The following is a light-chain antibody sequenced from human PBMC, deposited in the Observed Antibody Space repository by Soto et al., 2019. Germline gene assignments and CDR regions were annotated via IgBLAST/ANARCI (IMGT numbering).Light chain of an antibody. CDR1: QSVSSNY. CDR3: QQYGSSPRT. Sequence: EIVLTQSPGTLSLSPGERATLSCRASQSVSSNYLAWYQQKPGQAPRLLIFAASSRATGIPDRFSGSGSGTDFTLTISRLEPEDFVVYYCQQYGSSPRTFGQGTKLEIK. V-gene: IGKV3-20*01. J-gene: IGKJ2*01. CDR2: AAS.